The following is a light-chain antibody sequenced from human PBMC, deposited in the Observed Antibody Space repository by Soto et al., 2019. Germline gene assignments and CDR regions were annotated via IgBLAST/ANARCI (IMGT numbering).Light chain of an antibody. V-gene: IGKV3-15*01. CDR3: QQYSHRPPYT. Sequence: EIVMTQSPATLSVSLGERATLSCRAGQSLDYNLAWYQQKPGQAPRLLIYGASARATGVPARFSGSGSETEFTLTISIVQSEDCAVYFCQQYSHRPPYTFGQGTKLDIK. CDR1: QSLDYN. J-gene: IGKJ2*01. CDR2: GAS.